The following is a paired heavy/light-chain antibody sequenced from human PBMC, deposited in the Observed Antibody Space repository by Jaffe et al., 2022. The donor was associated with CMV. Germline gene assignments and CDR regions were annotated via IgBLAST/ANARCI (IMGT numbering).Heavy chain of an antibody. CDR2: IFPSGST. Sequence: QVPLQESGPRLLKPSETLSLTCTVSDGSISNFYWSWIRQPAGKGLEWIGRIFPSGSTNYNPSLKSRVTMSIDTSKNQFSLKLSSVTAADTAVYYCARASYCSGATCHNLSWLGPWGQGTLVTVSS. CDR3: ARASYCSGATCHNLSWLGP. V-gene: IGHV4-4*07. D-gene: IGHD2-15*01. CDR1: DGSISNFY. J-gene: IGHJ5*02.
Light chain of an antibody. J-gene: IGLJ3*02. CDR3: ASYTSSNTLV. CDR1: SSDVGGYKA. V-gene: IGLV2-14*03. CDR2: DVT. Sequence: QSALTQPASVSASPGQSITITCTGTSSDVGGYKAVSWYQQHPGKVPKLIIYDVTDRPSGVSNRFSGSRSGNTASLTISWLQAEDESHYYCASYTSSNTLVFGGGTKVTVL.